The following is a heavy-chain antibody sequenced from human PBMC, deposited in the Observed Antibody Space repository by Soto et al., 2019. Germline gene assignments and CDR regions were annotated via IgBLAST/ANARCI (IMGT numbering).Heavy chain of an antibody. J-gene: IGHJ4*02. CDR3: ARDYSGSRPFDC. CDR2: ITTSGGTI. V-gene: IGHV3-11*01. Sequence: PGGSLRLSCAASGFTFSDYYMSWIRQAPGKGLEWISYITTSGGTIYYADSVKGRFTISRDNAKNSLYLQMNSLRADDTAVYYCARDYSGSRPFDCWGQGTLVTVSS. D-gene: IGHD1-1*01. CDR1: GFTFSDYY.